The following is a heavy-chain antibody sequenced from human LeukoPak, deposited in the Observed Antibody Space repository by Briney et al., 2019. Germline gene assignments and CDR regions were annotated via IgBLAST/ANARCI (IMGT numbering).Heavy chain of an antibody. CDR3: ARTVVVPAALDY. Sequence: SETLSLTCTVSGGSISSGSYYWSWIRQPAGKGLEWIGRIYTSGSTNYNPSLKSRVTISVDTSKNQFSLKPSSVTAADAAVYYCARTVVVPAALDYWGQGTLVTVSS. CDR2: IYTSGST. J-gene: IGHJ4*02. V-gene: IGHV4-61*02. D-gene: IGHD2-2*01. CDR1: GGSISSGSYY.